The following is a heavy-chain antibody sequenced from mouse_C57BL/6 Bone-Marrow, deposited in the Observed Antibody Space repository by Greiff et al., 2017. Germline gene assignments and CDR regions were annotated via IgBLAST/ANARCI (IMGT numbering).Heavy chain of an antibody. V-gene: IGHV1-69*01. D-gene: IGHD2-1*01. CDR2: IDPSDSYT. CDR3: AKGSYGNFDY. CDR1: GYTFTSYW. Sequence: QVHVKQPGAELVMPGASVKLSCTASGYTFTSYWMHWVKQRPGQGLEWIGEIDPSDSYTNYNQKFKGKSTLTVDKSSSTAYMQLSSLTSEDSAVYYCAKGSYGNFDYWGQGTTLTVSS. J-gene: IGHJ2*01.